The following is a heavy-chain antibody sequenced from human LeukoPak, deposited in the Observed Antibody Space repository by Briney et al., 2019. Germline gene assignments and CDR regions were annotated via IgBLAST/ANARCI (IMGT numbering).Heavy chain of an antibody. V-gene: IGHV3-48*03. J-gene: IGHJ4*02. Sequence: PGGSLRLSCAASGFTFSSYEMNWVRQAPGKGLEWVSYISSSGSTIYYADSVKGRFTISRDNAKNSLYLQMNSQRAEDTAVYYCARGGVVVPAAKDGDFDYWGQGTLVTVSS. D-gene: IGHD2-2*01. CDR1: GFTFSSYE. CDR3: ARGGVVVPAAKDGDFDY. CDR2: ISSSGSTI.